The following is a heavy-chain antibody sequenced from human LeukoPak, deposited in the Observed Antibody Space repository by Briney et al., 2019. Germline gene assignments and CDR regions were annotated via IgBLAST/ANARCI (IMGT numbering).Heavy chain of an antibody. J-gene: IGHJ4*02. CDR2: ISGGGNT. CDR1: GFTVSNSY. V-gene: IGHV3-53*01. CDR3: ARGGPDFWSGEGGYFDY. D-gene: IGHD3-3*01. Sequence: GGSLRLSCAVSGFTVSNSYMSWVRQAPGKGLEWVSVISGGGNTYDADSVKGRFTISRDNSKNTLYLQMNSLRAEDTAVYYCARGGPDFWSGEGGYFDYWGQGTLVTVSS.